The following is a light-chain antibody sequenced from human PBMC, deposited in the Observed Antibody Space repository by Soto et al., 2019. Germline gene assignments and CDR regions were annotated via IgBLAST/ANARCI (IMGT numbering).Light chain of an antibody. CDR1: QSVARD. V-gene: IGKV3-20*01. Sequence: EIVLTQSPGTLSLSPGDTATLSCRASQSVARDLSWYQQKPGQAPRLLISRASTGATGIPDRFSGSRSGTDFTLTINRLEPEDSAVYYCQQHTISMYTFGQGTKLEIK. J-gene: IGKJ2*01. CDR3: QQHTISMYT. CDR2: RAS.